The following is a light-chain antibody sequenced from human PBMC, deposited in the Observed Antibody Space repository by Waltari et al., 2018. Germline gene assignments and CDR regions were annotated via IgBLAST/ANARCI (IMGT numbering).Light chain of an antibody. CDR2: DVS. V-gene: IGLV2-14*03. CDR3: SSYTSSSTLV. CDR1: RTDFGGHNY. Sequence: SALTQPASVSGSPGPSLTISCTGSRTDFGGHNYVSWYQQHPGKAPKLMIYDVSNRPSGVSNRFSGSKSGNTASLTISGLQAEDEADYYCSSYTSSSTLVFGGGTKLTVL. J-gene: IGLJ2*01.